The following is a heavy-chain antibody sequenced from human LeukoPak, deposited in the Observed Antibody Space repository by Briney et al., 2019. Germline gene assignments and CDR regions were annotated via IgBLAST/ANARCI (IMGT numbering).Heavy chain of an antibody. CDR1: GGSIGTYY. CDR3: ARHIGGGIEDMDV. J-gene: IGHJ6*03. V-gene: IGHV4-59*08. D-gene: IGHD3-16*02. Sequence: SETLSLTCTVSGGSIGTYYWSWVRQSPGTGLEWIGYIYVTGTRYNPYLQSRVTISVDRSRNQFFLKMNSVTAADTAVYYCARHIGGGIEDMDVWGRGTKVTVSS. CDR2: IYVTGT.